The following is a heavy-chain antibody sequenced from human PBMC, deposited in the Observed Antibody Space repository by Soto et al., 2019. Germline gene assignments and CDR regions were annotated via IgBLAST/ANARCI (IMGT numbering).Heavy chain of an antibody. V-gene: IGHV6-1*01. CDR2: TYYRSKWHS. J-gene: IGHJ4*02. Sequence: PSQTPSITCAISGDSVSSKNAAWNWIRQSPSRGLEWLGRTYYRSKWHSVYAVSVRSRVSISPDKSQNRFSLQLKCVTPDYTAVYYCARSGPGDYIDHWGRGTLVTVS. D-gene: IGHD2-21*01. CDR1: GDSVSSKNAA. CDR3: ARSGPGDYIDH.